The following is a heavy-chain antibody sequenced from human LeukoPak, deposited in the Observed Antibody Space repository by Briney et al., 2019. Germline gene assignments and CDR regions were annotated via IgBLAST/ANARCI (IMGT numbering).Heavy chain of an antibody. V-gene: IGHV4-4*07. D-gene: IGHD2-15*01. J-gene: IGHJ4*02. CDR2: IYASGST. CDR1: GVSINSYY. Sequence: PSETLSLTCTVSGVSINSYYWSWIRQPAGKGLEWIGRIYASGSTNYNPSLKSRVTMSVDTSKNQFSLKLISVTAADTAVYFCARGPYCNGGSCYYFDYWGQGTLVTVSS. CDR3: ARGPYCNGGSCYYFDY.